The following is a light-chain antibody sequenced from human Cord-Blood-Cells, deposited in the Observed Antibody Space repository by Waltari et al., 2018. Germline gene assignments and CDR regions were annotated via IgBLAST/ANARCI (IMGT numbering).Light chain of an antibody. J-gene: IGKJ4*01. Sequence: DIQMTKSLSSLSASVGNRVTITCQASQDISNYLNWYQQKPGKAPKLLIYDASNLETGVPSRFSGSGSGTDFTFTISSLQPEDIATYYCQQYDNLSLTFGGGTKVEIK. CDR1: QDISNY. CDR2: DAS. V-gene: IGKV1-33*01. CDR3: QQYDNLSLT.